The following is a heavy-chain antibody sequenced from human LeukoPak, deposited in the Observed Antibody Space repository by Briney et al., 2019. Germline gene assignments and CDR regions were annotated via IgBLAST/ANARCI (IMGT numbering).Heavy chain of an antibody. CDR3: AKDTGTTIPSFFFDY. D-gene: IGHD1-7*01. J-gene: IGHJ4*02. CDR1: GFTFSSYS. V-gene: IGHV3-48*04. Sequence: GGSLRLSCAASGFTFSSYSMNWVRQAPGKGLEWVSYISSSSSTIYYADSVKGRFTISRDNAKNSLYLQMNSLRAEDTALYYCAKDTGTTIPSFFFDYWGQGALVTVSS. CDR2: ISSSSSTI.